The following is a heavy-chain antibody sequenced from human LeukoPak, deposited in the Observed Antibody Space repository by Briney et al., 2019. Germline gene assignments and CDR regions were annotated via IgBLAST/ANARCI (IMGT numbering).Heavy chain of an antibody. V-gene: IGHV1-46*01. CDR2: INPSGDFR. D-gene: IGHD3-16*01. CDR3: ARDFSGEWEQVTGWWFDP. Sequence: ASVKVSCKASGYTFGTHWMHWVRQAPGQGLEWMGIINPSGDFRSYAQKFKGRVTVTRDMSTRTVYMELSDLRPDDTAVHYCARDFSGEWEQVTGWWFDPWGQGTLVTVSS. CDR1: GYTFGTHW. J-gene: IGHJ5*02.